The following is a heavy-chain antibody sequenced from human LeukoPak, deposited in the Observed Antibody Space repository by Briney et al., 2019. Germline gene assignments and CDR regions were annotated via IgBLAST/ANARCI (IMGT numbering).Heavy chain of an antibody. CDR3: ARSLSGGSGMLGLEYWYFDL. CDR2: IYHSGST. J-gene: IGHJ2*01. D-gene: IGHD2-15*01. V-gene: IGHV4-30-2*01. Sequence: SQTLSLTCAVSGGSISSGGYSWSWIRQPPGKGLEWIGYIYHSGSTYYNPSLKSRVTISVDRSKNQFSLKLSSVTAADTAVYYCARSLSGGSGMLGLEYWYFDLWGRGTLVTVSS. CDR1: GGSISSGGYS.